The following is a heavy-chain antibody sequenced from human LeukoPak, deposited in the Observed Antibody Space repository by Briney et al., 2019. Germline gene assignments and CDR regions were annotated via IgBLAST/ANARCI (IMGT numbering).Heavy chain of an antibody. CDR1: GFTFSSYW. V-gene: IGHV3-7*01. Sequence: QPGGSLRLSCAASGFTFSSYWMSWVRQAPGKGLEWVANIKEDGSEKHYVDSVKGRFTISRDNVKNSLDLQMNSLRAEDTAVYYCARSGFYSSSWYENAFDIWGQGTMVTVSS. CDR3: ARSGFYSSSWYENAFDI. D-gene: IGHD6-13*01. CDR2: IKEDGSEK. J-gene: IGHJ3*02.